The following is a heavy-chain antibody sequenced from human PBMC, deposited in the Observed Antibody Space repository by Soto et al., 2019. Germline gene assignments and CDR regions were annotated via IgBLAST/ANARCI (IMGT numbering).Heavy chain of an antibody. J-gene: IGHJ5*01. CDR3: ARLGGFFQALDS. D-gene: IGHD2-15*01. V-gene: IGHV4-59*08. CDR2: IYFAGTT. Sequence: PSETLSLTCTVSGGSISPYCWSWIRQPPGKGLEWIGYIYFAGTTKYNPSLKSRVTISVDSSKNQFSLNLTSVTAADTAVYYCARLGGFFQALDSWGHGTLVTVSS. CDR1: GGSISPYC.